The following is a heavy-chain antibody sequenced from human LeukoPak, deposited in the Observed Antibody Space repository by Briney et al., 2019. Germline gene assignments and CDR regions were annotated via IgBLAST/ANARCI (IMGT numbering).Heavy chain of an antibody. CDR2: IKYDGREK. CDR3: AREPVRMRFMDV. V-gene: IGHV3-7*01. CDR1: GFTFSDYW. J-gene: IGHJ6*03. Sequence: GGSLRLSCAASGFTFSDYWMSWVRQAPGKGPEWVANIKYDGREKWYVDSVKGRFTISRDNAKNSLYLQMDSLRAEDTAVYYCAREPVRMRFMDVWGKGTTVTVSS.